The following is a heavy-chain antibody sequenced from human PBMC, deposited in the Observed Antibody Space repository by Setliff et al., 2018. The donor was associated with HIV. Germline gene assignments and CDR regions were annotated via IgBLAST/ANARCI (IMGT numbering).Heavy chain of an antibody. Sequence: PSETLSLTCSVSGGSISSGSYYWNWIRQPAGKGLEWIGRIYTSGSTNYHPSLQSRITISVDTSKNQFSLKLSSVTAAGTAVYYCTRTNPLAAPPFDFWGQGTLVTVSS. CDR3: TRTNPLAAPPFDF. D-gene: IGHD6-13*01. V-gene: IGHV4-61*02. CDR1: GGSISSGSYY. J-gene: IGHJ4*02. CDR2: IYTSGST.